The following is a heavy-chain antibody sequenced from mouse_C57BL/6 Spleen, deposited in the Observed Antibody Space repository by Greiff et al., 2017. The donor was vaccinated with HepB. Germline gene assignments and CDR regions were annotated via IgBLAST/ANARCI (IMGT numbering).Heavy chain of an antibody. CDR3: ARLGSSYNWYFDV. D-gene: IGHD1-1*01. Sequence: VQLQQSGAELARPGASVKMSCKASGYTFTSYTMHWVKQRPGQGLEWIGYINPSSGYTKYNQKFKDKATLTADKSSSTAYMQLSSLTSADSAVYYCARLGSSYNWYFDVWGTGTTVTVSS. CDR2: INPSSGYT. J-gene: IGHJ1*03. V-gene: IGHV1-4*01. CDR1: GYTFTSYT.